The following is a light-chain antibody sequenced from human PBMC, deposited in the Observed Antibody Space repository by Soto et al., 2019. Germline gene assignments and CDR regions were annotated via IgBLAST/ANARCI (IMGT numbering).Light chain of an antibody. J-gene: IGLJ1*01. CDR1: SSDVGGYNY. Sequence: SVLTQPASVSGSPGQSITISCTGTSSDVGGYNYVSWYQQHPVKASKLIIFEVSYRPSGISNRFSASKSGDTASLTISGLQADDEADYYCCSYTYSRPYSFGSGTEVTV. CDR2: EVS. CDR3: CSYTYSRPYS. V-gene: IGLV2-14*01.